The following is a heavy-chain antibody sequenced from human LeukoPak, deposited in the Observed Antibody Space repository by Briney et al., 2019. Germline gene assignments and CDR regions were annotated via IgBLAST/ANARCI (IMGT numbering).Heavy chain of an antibody. CDR1: GYTFTSYY. CDR2: INPSGGST. CDR3: ARTTMVRGVILRANWFDP. D-gene: IGHD3-10*01. J-gene: IGHJ5*02. Sequence: GASVKVSCKASGYTFTSYYMHWVRQAPGQGLEWMGIINPSGGSTSYAQKFQGRVTMTRDTSTSTVYMELSSLRSEDTAVYYCARTTMVRGVILRANWFDPWGQGTLVTVSS. V-gene: IGHV1-46*01.